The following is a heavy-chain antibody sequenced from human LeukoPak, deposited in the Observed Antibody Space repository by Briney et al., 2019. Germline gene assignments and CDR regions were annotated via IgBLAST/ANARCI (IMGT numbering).Heavy chain of an antibody. J-gene: IGHJ4*02. Sequence: AGWSLRLSCAASGFTFSSYEMNWVRQAPGKGLEWVSYISSSGSTIFYADSVKGRFTISRDNAKNSLYLQMNSLRAEDTAVYYCARLYSSSSGLRASDYWGQGTLVTVSS. CDR2: ISSSGSTI. D-gene: IGHD6-6*01. CDR1: GFTFSSYE. CDR3: ARLYSSSSGLRASDY. V-gene: IGHV3-48*03.